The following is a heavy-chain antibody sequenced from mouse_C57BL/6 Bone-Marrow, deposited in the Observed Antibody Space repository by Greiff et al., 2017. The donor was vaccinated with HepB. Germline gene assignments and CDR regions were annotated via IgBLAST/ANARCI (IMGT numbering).Heavy chain of an antibody. D-gene: IGHD1-1*01. CDR3: ERKGYYYGSSPYWYFDV. J-gene: IGHJ1*03. V-gene: IGHV1-22*01. Sequence: VQLQQSGPELVKPGASVKMSCTASGYTFTDYNMHWVKQSHGKSLEWIGYINPNNGGTSYNQKFKGQATLTVNKSSSTAYMELRSLTSEDSAVYYWERKGYYYGSSPYWYFDVWGTGTTVTVSS. CDR2: INPNNGGT. CDR1: GYTFTDYN.